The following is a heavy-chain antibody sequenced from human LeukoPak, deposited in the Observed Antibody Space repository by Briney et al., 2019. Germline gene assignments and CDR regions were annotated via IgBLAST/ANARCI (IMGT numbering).Heavy chain of an antibody. D-gene: IGHD6-25*01. CDR3: ARDFYDSSGAFDI. J-gene: IGHJ3*02. V-gene: IGHV3-48*04. CDR2: ISSSSSTI. Sequence: SGGSLRLSCAASGLTISSYSMNWVRQAPGKGLQWVSYISSSSSTIYYADSVKGRFTISRDNAKNSLYLQMNSLRAEDTAVYYCARDFYDSSGAFDIWGQGTMVTVSS. CDR1: GLTISSYS.